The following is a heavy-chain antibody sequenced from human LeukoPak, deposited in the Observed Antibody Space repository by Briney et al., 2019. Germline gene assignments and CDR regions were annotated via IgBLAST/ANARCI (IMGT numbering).Heavy chain of an antibody. V-gene: IGHV3-23*01. CDR2: ISTTGGTT. CDR3: ASLGIYDSSGYHAEFDY. CDR1: GLTFSSYG. J-gene: IGHJ4*02. Sequence: PGGSLRLSCAASGLTFSSYGMSWVRQAPGRGLEWVSAISTTGGTTYYADSVRGRFTISRDNSKNTLYLQMNSLRAEDTAVYYCASLGIYDSSGYHAEFDYWGQGTLVTVSS. D-gene: IGHD3-22*01.